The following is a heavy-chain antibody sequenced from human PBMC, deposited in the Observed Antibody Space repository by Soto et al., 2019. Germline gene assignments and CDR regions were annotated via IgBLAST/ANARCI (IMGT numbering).Heavy chain of an antibody. V-gene: IGHV4-30-2*01. CDR2: IYHSGST. J-gene: IGHJ4*02. CDR3: ARGYYDTSGYNYYYFDY. Sequence: QLQLQESGSGLVKPSQTLSLTCAVSGGSISSGGYSWSWIRQPSGKGLEWIGYIYHSGSTYYSPSLKSRLTISVDRSKNQFSLNLSSVTAADTAVYYCARGYYDTSGYNYYYFDYWGQGTLVTVSS. D-gene: IGHD3-22*01. CDR1: GGSISSGGYS.